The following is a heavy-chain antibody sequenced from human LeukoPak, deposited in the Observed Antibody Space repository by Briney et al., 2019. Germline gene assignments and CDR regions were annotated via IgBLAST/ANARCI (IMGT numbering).Heavy chain of an antibody. J-gene: IGHJ4*02. Sequence: SETLSLTCTVSGGSISSYYWSWIRQPPGRGLEWIGYVYYSGSTNYNPSLKSRVTISVDTSKNQFSLKLSSVTAADTAVYFCARSELLWFGGVNSGFDYWGQGTLVTVSS. CDR3: ARSELLWFGGVNSGFDY. CDR1: GGSISSYY. D-gene: IGHD3-10*01. CDR2: VYYSGST. V-gene: IGHV4-59*01.